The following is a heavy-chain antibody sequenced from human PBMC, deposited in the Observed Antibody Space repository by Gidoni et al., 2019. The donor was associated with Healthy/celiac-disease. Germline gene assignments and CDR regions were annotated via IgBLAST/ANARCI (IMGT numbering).Heavy chain of an antibody. CDR1: GFTFSSYS. D-gene: IGHD6-13*01. Sequence: EVQLVESGGGLVKPGGSLRLSCAASGFTFSSYSMNWVRQAPGKGLEWVSSISSSSSYIYYADSVKGRFTISRDNAKNSLYLQMNSLRAEDTAVYYCARDSPNYSSSWYNDYWGQGTLVTVSS. J-gene: IGHJ4*02. CDR2: ISSSSSYI. V-gene: IGHV3-21*01. CDR3: ARDSPNYSSSWYNDY.